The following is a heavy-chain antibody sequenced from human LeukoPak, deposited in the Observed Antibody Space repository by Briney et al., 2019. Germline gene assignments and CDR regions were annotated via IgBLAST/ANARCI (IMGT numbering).Heavy chain of an antibody. CDR1: GFTFSNFG. D-gene: IGHD3-10*01. V-gene: IGHV3-30*03. Sequence: GRSLRLSCAASGFTFSNFGMHWVRQAPGKGLDWVAVISYDGSNKHYGDSVKGRFTISRDNSKNTLYLQMNSLRAEDTAVYYCARDGSGRVPEMSAPDYWGQGTLVTVSS. CDR2: ISYDGSNK. J-gene: IGHJ4*02. CDR3: ARDGSGRVPEMSAPDY.